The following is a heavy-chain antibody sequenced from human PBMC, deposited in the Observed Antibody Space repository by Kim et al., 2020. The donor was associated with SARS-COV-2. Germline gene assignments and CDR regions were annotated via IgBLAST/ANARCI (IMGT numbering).Heavy chain of an antibody. J-gene: IGHJ4*02. D-gene: IGHD3-22*01. CDR3: AGSGLFPDY. V-gene: IGHV3-11*01. Sequence: GGSLRLSCAASGFTFTDFYMSWIRQAPGKGLEWVSYISNTGSTIFYADSVKGRFTISRDNAKNSLYLQMNSLRAEDTAVYYCAGSGLFPDYWGQGTLVTVSS. CDR2: ISNTGSTI. CDR1: GFTFTDFY.